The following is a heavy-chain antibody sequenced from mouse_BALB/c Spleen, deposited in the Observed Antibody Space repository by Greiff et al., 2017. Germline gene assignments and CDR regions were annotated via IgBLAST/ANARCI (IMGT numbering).Heavy chain of an antibody. Sequence: EVMLVESGGDLVKPGGSLKLSCAASGFTFSSYGMSWVRQTPDKRLEWVATISSGGSYTYYPDSVKGRFTISSDNAKNTLYLKMSSLKSEDTAMYYCARRGDYDGYAMDYWGQGTSVTVSS. CDR3: ARRGDYDGYAMDY. D-gene: IGHD2-4*01. CDR1: GFTFSSYG. V-gene: IGHV5-6*02. CDR2: ISSGGSYT. J-gene: IGHJ4*01.